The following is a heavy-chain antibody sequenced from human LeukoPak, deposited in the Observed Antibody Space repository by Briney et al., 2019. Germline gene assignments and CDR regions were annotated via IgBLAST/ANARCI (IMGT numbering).Heavy chain of an antibody. Sequence: SETLSLTCTVSGGSISSSSYYWGWIRQPPGTGLEWIGSIYYSGSTYYNPSLKSRVTISVDTSKNQFSLKLSSVTAADTAVYYCARHSSVDFWSGYYDYFDYWGQGTLVTVSS. D-gene: IGHD3-3*01. CDR3: ARHSSVDFWSGYYDYFDY. J-gene: IGHJ4*02. V-gene: IGHV4-39*01. CDR2: IYYSGST. CDR1: GGSISSSSYY.